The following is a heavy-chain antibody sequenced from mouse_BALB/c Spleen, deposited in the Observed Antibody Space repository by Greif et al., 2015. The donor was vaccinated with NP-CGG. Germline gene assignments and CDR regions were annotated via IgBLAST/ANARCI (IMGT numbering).Heavy chain of an antibody. Sequence: VKVVDSGAELMKPGASVKISCKATGYTFSSYWIEGVKQRPGHGLEWIGEILPGSGSTNYNEKFKGKATFTADTSSNTAYMQLSSLTSEDSAVYYCARGITRDYYAMDYWGQGTSVTVSS. D-gene: IGHD2-4*01. CDR3: ARGITRDYYAMDY. V-gene: IGHV1-9*01. J-gene: IGHJ4*01. CDR1: GYTFSSYW. CDR2: ILPGSGST.